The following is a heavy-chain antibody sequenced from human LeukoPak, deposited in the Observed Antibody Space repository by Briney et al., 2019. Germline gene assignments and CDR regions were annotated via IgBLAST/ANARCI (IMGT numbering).Heavy chain of an antibody. CDR2: INPNSGGT. CDR3: ACITVRDDSY. CDR1: GYTFTGYY. D-gene: IGHD3-10*01. J-gene: IGHJ4*02. V-gene: IGHV1-2*02. Sequence: ASVTVSCKASGYTFTGYYMHWVRQAPGQGLEWMGWINPNSGGTKYAQKFRGRVTMTRDTSISTAYMELSRLRSDDTAVYYCACITVRDDSYWGQGTLVTVSS.